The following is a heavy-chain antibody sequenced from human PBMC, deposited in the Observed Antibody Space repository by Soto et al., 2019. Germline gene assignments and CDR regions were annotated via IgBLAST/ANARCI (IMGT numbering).Heavy chain of an antibody. J-gene: IGHJ5*02. V-gene: IGHV2-5*02. D-gene: IGHD2-21*02. CDR1: GFSLSTSGVS. Sequence: QITLKESGPTLVKPTQTPTLTCTFSGFSLSTSGVSVGWIRQPPGKALEWLALIYWDDDKRYSPSLKGRLTITKDTSKNQVVLKLTNMNPVDTATYYCAHSPSDGYGGNSLGFDPWGQGTLVTVSS. CDR2: IYWDDDK. CDR3: AHSPSDGYGGNSLGFDP.